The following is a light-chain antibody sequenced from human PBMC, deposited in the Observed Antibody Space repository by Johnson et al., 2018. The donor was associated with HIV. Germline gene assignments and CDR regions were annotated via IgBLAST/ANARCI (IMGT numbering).Light chain of an antibody. CDR2: DNN. V-gene: IGLV1-51*01. J-gene: IGLJ1*01. CDR3: GTWDSSLSVYV. Sequence: VLTQPPSVSAAPGQKVTISCSGSSSNIGNNYVSWYQQVPGAAPKLLIYDNNRRPSGIPDRFSGSKSGTSATLGITGLQTGDEADYYCGTWDSSLSVYVFGTGTKVTVL. CDR1: SSNIGNNY.